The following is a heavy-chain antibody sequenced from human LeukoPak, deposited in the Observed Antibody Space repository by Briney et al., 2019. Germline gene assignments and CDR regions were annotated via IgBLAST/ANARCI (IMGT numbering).Heavy chain of an antibody. J-gene: IGHJ6*03. CDR2: IKSKTDGGTT. CDR1: GFTFTNYW. CDR3: TTVTGITMVRGVLYYYYMDV. Sequence: GGSLRLSCVASGFTFTNYWMTWVRQAPGKGLEWVGRIKSKTDGGTTDYAAPVKGRFTISRDDSKNTLYLQMNSLKTEDTAVYYCTTVTGITMVRGVLYYYYMDVWGKGTTVTISS. V-gene: IGHV3-15*01. D-gene: IGHD3-10*01.